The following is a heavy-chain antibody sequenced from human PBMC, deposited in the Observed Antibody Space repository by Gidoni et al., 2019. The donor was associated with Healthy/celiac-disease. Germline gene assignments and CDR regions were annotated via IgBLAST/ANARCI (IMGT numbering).Heavy chain of an antibody. J-gene: IGHJ4*02. D-gene: IGHD5-12*01. CDR2: INHSGST. CDR1: GGSFSGYY. V-gene: IGHV4-34*01. Sequence: QVQLQQWGAGLSKPSETLCLTCAVYGGSFSGYYWSWIRQPPGKGLEWIGEINHSGSTNYNPSLKSRVTISVDTSKNQFSLKLSSVTAADTAVYYCARGTSGYDSYFDYWGQGTLVTVSS. CDR3: ARGTSGYDSYFDY.